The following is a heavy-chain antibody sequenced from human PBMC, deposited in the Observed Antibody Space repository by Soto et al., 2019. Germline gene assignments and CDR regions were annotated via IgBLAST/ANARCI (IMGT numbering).Heavy chain of an antibody. Sequence: QVQLVQSVAEVKKPGSSVKVSCKASGGTFSSYAISWVRQAPGQGLEWMGGIIPIFGTANYAQKFQGRVTITADESTSTAYMELSSLRSEDTAVYYCARAPHYYGSGSYGWFDPWGQGTLVTVSS. CDR2: IIPIFGTA. CDR1: GGTFSSYA. J-gene: IGHJ5*02. CDR3: ARAPHYYGSGSYGWFDP. V-gene: IGHV1-69*01. D-gene: IGHD3-10*01.